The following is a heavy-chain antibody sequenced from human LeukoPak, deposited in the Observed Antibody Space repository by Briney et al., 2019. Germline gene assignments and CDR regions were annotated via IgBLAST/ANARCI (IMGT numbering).Heavy chain of an antibody. D-gene: IGHD3-10*01. Sequence: GGSLRLSCAASGFTFSSYSMNWVRQAPGKGLEWVSSISSSSSYIYYADSVKGRFTLSRDNAKNSLYLQMNSLRAEDTAVYYCARDRAEGTMVRGVINYWGQGTLVTVSS. CDR3: ARDRAEGTMVRGVINY. J-gene: IGHJ4*02. V-gene: IGHV3-21*01. CDR2: ISSSSSYI. CDR1: GFTFSSYS.